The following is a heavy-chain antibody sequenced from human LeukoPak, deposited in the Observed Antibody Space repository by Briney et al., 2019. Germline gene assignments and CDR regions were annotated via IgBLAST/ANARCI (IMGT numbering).Heavy chain of an antibody. V-gene: IGHV3-30-3*01. CDR2: ISYDGSNK. Sequence: GGSLRLSCAASGFTFSSYAMHWVRQALGKGLEWVAVISYDGSNKYYADSVKGRFTISRDNSKNTLYLQMNSLRAEDTAVYYCASGDYLDYWGQGTLVTVSS. CDR3: ASGDYLDY. J-gene: IGHJ4*02. D-gene: IGHD4-17*01. CDR1: GFTFSSYA.